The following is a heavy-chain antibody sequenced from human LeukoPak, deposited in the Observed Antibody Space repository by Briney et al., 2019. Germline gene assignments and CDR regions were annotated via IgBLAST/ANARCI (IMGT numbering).Heavy chain of an antibody. CDR2: IYYSGST. CDR3: ARVMPYYYGSGSYYNWGSYYYYMDV. D-gene: IGHD3-10*01. V-gene: IGHV4-39*07. J-gene: IGHJ6*03. Sequence: SETLSLTCTVSGGSISSSSYYWGWIRQPPGKGLEWIGSIYYSGSTYYNPSLKSRVPISVDTSKNQFSLKLSSVTAADTAVYYCARVMPYYYGSGSYYNWGSYYYYMDVWGKGTTVTVSS. CDR1: GGSISSSSYY.